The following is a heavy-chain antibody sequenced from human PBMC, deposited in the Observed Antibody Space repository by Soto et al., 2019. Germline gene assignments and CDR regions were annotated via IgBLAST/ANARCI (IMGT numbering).Heavy chain of an antibody. CDR1: GFTFSSYA. D-gene: IGHD3-10*01. CDR3: ARMDRVYYGSCTSRDV. V-gene: IGHV3-30-3*01. Sequence: GGSLRLSCAASGFTFSSYAMHWVRQAPGKGLEWVAVISYDGSNKYYADSVKGRFTISRDNSKNTLYLQMNSLRAEDTAVYYCARMDRVYYGSCTSRDVWGKGTTVTVSS. CDR2: ISYDGSNK. J-gene: IGHJ6*04.